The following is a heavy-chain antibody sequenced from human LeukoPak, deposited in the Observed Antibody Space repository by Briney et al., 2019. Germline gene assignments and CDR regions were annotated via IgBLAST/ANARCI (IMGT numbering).Heavy chain of an antibody. D-gene: IGHD4-23*01. V-gene: IGHV3-23*01. J-gene: IGHJ6*02. CDR3: AKVEYGNSHGAMEV. Sequence: PGGSLRLSCAASGFTFTSYAMRWARQAPAKALEWVSGISGGGDITSYADSVKRRVTISRDNSKYTLTLQMNGLRAEHTAVYFCAKVEYGNSHGAMEVWGQGTTVTVSS. CDR2: ISGGGDIT. CDR1: GFTFTSYA.